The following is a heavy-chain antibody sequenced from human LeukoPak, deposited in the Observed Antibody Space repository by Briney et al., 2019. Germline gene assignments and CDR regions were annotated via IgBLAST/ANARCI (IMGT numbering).Heavy chain of an antibody. Sequence: GGSLRLSCAASGFTFSSYSMNWVRQAPGKGLEWVSSISSNSSYIYYADSVKGRFTISRDNAKNSLYLQMNSLRAEDTAVYYCARVRSDYGDYGGLDWGQGTLVTVSS. J-gene: IGHJ4*02. CDR3: ARVRSDYGDYGGLD. CDR2: ISSNSSYI. CDR1: GFTFSSYS. D-gene: IGHD4-17*01. V-gene: IGHV3-21*01.